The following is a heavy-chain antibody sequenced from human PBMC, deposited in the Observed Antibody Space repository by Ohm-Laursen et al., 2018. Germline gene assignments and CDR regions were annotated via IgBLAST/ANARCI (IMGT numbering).Heavy chain of an antibody. CDR3: APHSSSSNY. V-gene: IGHV3-23*01. D-gene: IGHD6-6*01. CDR1: GFTFSNYA. Sequence: SLRLSCTASGFTFSNYAMSWVRQAPGKGLEWVSAISGSGDIIHYADSVKGRFTISRDNSKNTLYLRMNSLRADDTAVYYCAPHSSSSNYWGQGTLVTVSS. J-gene: IGHJ4*02. CDR2: ISGSGDII.